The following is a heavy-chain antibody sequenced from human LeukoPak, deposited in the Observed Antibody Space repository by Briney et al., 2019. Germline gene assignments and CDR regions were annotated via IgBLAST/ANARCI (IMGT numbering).Heavy chain of an antibody. CDR1: GGSISSYY. J-gene: IGHJ4*02. CDR2: IYYSGST. Sequence: SETLSLTCTVSGGSISSYYWSWIRQPPGKGLEWIGYIYYSGSTNYNPSLKSRVTISVDTSKNQFSLKLSSVTAADTAVYYCARQNWPLGPLGYCSGGSCYELGYFDYWGQGTLVTVSS. D-gene: IGHD2-15*01. CDR3: ARQNWPLGPLGYCSGGSCYELGYFDY. V-gene: IGHV4-59*08.